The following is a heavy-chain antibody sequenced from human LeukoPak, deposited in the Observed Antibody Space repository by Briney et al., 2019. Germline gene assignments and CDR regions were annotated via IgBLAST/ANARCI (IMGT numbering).Heavy chain of an antibody. CDR1: GYTFTGYY. CDR2: INPNNGGT. V-gene: IGHV1-2*02. D-gene: IGHD1-26*01. Sequence: ASVKVSCKASGYTFTGYYMHWVRLAPGQGLEWMGWINPNNGGTKYAQKFQGRATMTRDTSITTAYMELSSLRSDDTAVYYCARGVGAAASTFDSWGQGTLVTVSS. J-gene: IGHJ4*02. CDR3: ARGVGAAASTFDS.